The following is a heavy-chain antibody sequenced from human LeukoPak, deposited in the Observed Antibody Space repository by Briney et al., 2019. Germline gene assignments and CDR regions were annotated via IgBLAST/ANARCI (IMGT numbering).Heavy chain of an antibody. V-gene: IGHV4-59*08. D-gene: IGHD3-22*01. J-gene: IGHJ4*02. Sequence: SETLSLTCTVSGGSISSYYWSWIRQPPGKGLEWIGYIYYSGSTNYNPSLKSRVTISVDTSKNQFTLELSSVTAADTAVYYCARRVPYDSSGFDYWGQGTLVTVSS. CDR2: IYYSGST. CDR1: GGSISSYY. CDR3: ARRVPYDSSGFDY.